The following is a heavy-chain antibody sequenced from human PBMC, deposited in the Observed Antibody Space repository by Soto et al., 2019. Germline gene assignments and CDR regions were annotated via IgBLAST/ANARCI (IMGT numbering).Heavy chain of an antibody. J-gene: IGHJ4*02. CDR1: GDGFSNYG. D-gene: IGHD3-22*01. CDR2: ISAYDGQT. V-gene: IGHV1-18*01. CDR3: ARIWYSDSSGYYAFDY. Sequence: WASVKVSCKASGDGFSNYGFSWVRQAPGQGLEWMGWISAYDGQTNYTKKFQGRVTMTTDTSSSTAYMELRSLRSDDTAVYYCARIWYSDSSGYYAFDYWGLGTLVT.